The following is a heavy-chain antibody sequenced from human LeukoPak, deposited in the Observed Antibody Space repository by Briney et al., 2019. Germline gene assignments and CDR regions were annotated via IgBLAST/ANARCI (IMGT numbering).Heavy chain of an antibody. V-gene: IGHV3-21*01. CDR1: GFTFSSYS. CDR3: ARGTLHYGSYDAFDI. Sequence: GGSLRLSCAASGFTFSSYSMNWVRQAPGKGLEWVSSISSSSSYIYYADSVKGRFTISRDNAKNSLYLQMNSLRAEDTAVYYCARGTLHYGSYDAFDIWGQGTMVTVSS. J-gene: IGHJ3*02. D-gene: IGHD4-17*01. CDR2: ISSSSSYI.